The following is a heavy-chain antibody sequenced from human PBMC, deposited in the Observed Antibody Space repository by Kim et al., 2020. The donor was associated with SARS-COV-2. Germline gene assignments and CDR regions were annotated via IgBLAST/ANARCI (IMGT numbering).Heavy chain of an antibody. CDR3: ARHRLGKGYYFDY. V-gene: IGHV4-39*01. Sequence: YTPSLKSRVTISVDTSKNQFSLKLSSVTAADTAVYYCARHRLGKGYYFDYWGQGTLVTVSS. D-gene: IGHD6-19*01. J-gene: IGHJ4*02.